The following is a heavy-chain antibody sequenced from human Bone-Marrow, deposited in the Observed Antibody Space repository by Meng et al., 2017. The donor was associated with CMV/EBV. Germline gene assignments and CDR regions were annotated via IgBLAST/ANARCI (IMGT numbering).Heavy chain of an antibody. D-gene: IGHD3-22*01. CDR3: ARDRNYYDSSGYYATLGFDY. CDR1: GFTFRSYW. V-gene: IGHV3-74*01. Sequence: GESLKISCAASGFTFRSYWMTWVRQAPGKGLVWVSRINSDGSSTSYADSVKGRFTISRDNAKNTLYLQMNSLRAEDTAVYYCARDRNYYDSSGYYATLGFDYWGQGTLVTVSS. J-gene: IGHJ4*02. CDR2: INSDGSST.